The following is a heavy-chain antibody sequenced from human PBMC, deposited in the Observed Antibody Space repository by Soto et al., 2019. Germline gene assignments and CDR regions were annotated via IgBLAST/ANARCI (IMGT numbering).Heavy chain of an antibody. V-gene: IGHV1-8*01. CDR3: AIDIAAAGTSGQFDP. CDR1: GYTFTSYD. J-gene: IGHJ5*02. CDR2: MNPNSGNT. Sequence: ASVKVSCKASGYTFTSYDINWVRQATGQGLEWMGWMNPNSGNTGYAQKFQGRVTLTRNTSISTAYMELSSLRSEDTAVYYCAIDIAAAGTSGQFDPWGQGTLVTVSS. D-gene: IGHD6-13*01.